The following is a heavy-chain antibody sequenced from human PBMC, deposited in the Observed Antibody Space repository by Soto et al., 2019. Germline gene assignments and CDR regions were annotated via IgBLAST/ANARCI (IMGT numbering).Heavy chain of an antibody. CDR3: ARDNGYGHFDS. CDR2: MFYSGST. V-gene: IGHV4-31*03. CDR1: GASISSGRSY. D-gene: IGHD5-12*01. J-gene: IGHJ4*02. Sequence: SETLSLTCTVSGASISSGRSYWSWIRQHPGKGLEWIGYMFYSGSTYYHPSLKGRVNISADTSKNQFSLRLTSVTPADTAVYYCARDNGYGHFDSWGQGTLVTVS.